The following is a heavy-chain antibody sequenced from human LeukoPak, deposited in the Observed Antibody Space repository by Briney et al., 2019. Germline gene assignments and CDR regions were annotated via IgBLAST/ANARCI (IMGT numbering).Heavy chain of an antibody. Sequence: GGSLRLYCAASGFSLSNSAMNWVRQAPGKGLEWLSLIVASSGSTFYADFVKGRFTISRDNSKNTLYLQMHSLRADDTAVYYCAKGAYDYIEMGYFDYWGQGTLVTVSS. V-gene: IGHV3-23*01. CDR2: IVASSGST. D-gene: IGHD5-12*01. CDR3: AKGAYDYIEMGYFDY. J-gene: IGHJ4*02. CDR1: GFSLSNSA.